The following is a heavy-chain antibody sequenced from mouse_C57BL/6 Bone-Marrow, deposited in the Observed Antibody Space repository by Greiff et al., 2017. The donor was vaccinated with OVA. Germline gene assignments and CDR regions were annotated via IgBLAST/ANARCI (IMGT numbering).Heavy chain of an antibody. D-gene: IGHD2-2*01. CDR3: ARAGYYWYFDV. V-gene: IGHV1-7*01. CDR2: INPSSGYT. CDR1: GYTFTSYW. J-gene: IGHJ1*03. Sequence: QVQLQQSGAELAKPGASVKLSCKASGYTFTSYWMHWVKQRPGQGLEWIGYINPSSGYTKYNQKFKDKATFTADKSSSTAYMQLSSLTYEDSAVYYCARAGYYWYFDVWGTGTTVTVSS.